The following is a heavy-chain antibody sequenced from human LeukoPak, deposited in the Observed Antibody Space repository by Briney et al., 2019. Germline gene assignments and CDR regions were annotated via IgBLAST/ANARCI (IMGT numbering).Heavy chain of an antibody. V-gene: IGHV3-21*01. Sequence: GGSLRLSCAASGFTFSSYSMNWVRQAPGKGLEWVSSISSSSSYMYYADSVKGRFTISRDNAKNSLYLQMNSLRAEDTAVYYCARGVEMATIPGDYWGQGTLSPSPQ. CDR2: ISSSSSYM. J-gene: IGHJ4*02. CDR3: ARGVEMATIPGDY. D-gene: IGHD5-24*01. CDR1: GFTFSSYS.